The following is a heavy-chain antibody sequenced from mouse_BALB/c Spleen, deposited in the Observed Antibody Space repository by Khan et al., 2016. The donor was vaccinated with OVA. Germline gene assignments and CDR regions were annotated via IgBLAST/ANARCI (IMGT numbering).Heavy chain of an antibody. CDR1: EFTFTDYY. Sequence: EVELVESGGGLVQPGGSLRLSCTTSEFTFTDYYMSWVRQPPGEALEWLGFIRNKANGYNTEYSASVKGRFTISRDNSQSILFLQMNTLRAEDSATYYCARYGGSLALDYWGQGTSVTVSS. CDR2: IRNKANGYNT. J-gene: IGHJ4*01. CDR3: ARYGGSLALDY. V-gene: IGHV7-3*02.